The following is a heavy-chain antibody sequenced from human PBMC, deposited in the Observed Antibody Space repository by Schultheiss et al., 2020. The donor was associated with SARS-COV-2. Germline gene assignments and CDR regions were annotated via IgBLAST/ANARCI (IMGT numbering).Heavy chain of an antibody. Sequence: GGSLRLSCAASGFTFSSYEMNWVRQAPGKGLEWVSYISSSGSTIYYADSVKGRFTISRDNAKNSLYLQMNSLRAEDTAVYYCARDHTYYDILTGYYYYYGMDVWGQETTVTVSS. CDR2: ISSSGSTI. D-gene: IGHD3-9*01. CDR1: GFTFSSYE. CDR3: ARDHTYYDILTGYYYYYGMDV. V-gene: IGHV3-48*03. J-gene: IGHJ6*02.